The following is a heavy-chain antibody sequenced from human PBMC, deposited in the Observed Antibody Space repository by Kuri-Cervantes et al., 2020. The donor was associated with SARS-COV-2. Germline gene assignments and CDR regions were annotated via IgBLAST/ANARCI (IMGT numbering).Heavy chain of an antibody. CDR3: ARGFWGSSYYYYMDV. J-gene: IGHJ6*03. D-gene: IGHD3-16*01. CDR1: GYTFTSYG. CDR2: IIPIFGTA. Sequence: SVKVSCKASGYTFTSYGISWVRQAPGQGLEWMGGIIPIFGTANYAQKFQGRVTITADESTSTAYMELSSLRSEDTAVYYCARGFWGSSYYYYMDVWGKGTTVTVSS. V-gene: IGHV1-69*13.